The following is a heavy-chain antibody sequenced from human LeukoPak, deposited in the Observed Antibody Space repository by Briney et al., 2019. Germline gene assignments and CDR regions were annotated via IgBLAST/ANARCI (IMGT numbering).Heavy chain of an antibody. CDR2: SSDRT. V-gene: IGHV3-53*01. D-gene: IGHD4-11*01. J-gene: IGHJ4*02. Sequence: GGSLRLSCAASGLIVSSNYMTWVRQAPGKGLEWVSISSDRTYYADSVQGRFTIFRDPSKSTLYLQMSSLRAADTAIYYCATTRGPSNHYFDYWGQGILVTVSS. CDR3: ATTRGPSNHYFDY. CDR1: GLIVSSNY.